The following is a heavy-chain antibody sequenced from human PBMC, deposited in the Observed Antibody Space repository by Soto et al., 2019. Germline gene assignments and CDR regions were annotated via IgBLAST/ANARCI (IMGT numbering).Heavy chain of an antibody. D-gene: IGHD2-15*01. CDR1: GFTFSSYD. Sequence: EVQLVESGGGLVQPGGSLRLSCAASGFTFSSYDMHWVRQATGKGLEWVSAIGTAGDPYYPGSVKGRFTISRENAKNSLYLQMNSLGAGDTAVYYCARAQGGYCSGGSCYPDYGMDVWGQGTTVTVSS. CDR2: IGTAGDP. CDR3: ARAQGGYCSGGSCYPDYGMDV. V-gene: IGHV3-13*05. J-gene: IGHJ6*02.